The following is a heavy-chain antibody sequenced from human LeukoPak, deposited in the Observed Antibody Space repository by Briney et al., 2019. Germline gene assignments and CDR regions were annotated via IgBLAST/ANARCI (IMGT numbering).Heavy chain of an antibody. CDR3: ARGPYAKGLGY. Sequence: SETLSLTCAVYGGSFSGYYWSWIRQPPGKGREWIGEINHRGSTNYNPSLKSRVTISVDTSKNQFCLKLSSVTAADTAVYYCARGPYAKGLGYWGQGTLVTVSS. CDR2: INHRGST. CDR1: GGSFSGYY. D-gene: IGHD2-8*01. V-gene: IGHV4-34*01. J-gene: IGHJ4*02.